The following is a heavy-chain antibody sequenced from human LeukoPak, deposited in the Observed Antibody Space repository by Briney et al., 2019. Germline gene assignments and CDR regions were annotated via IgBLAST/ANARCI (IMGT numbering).Heavy chain of an antibody. CDR2: IYYSGST. D-gene: IGHD3-22*01. CDR3: ARARSYYDSSGYLFDY. V-gene: IGHV4-59*01. J-gene: IGHJ4*02. CDR1: GGSISSYY. Sequence: SETLSLTCTVSGGSISSYYWSWIRQPPGKGLEWIGYIYYSGSTNYNPSLKSRVTISVDTSKNQFSLKLSSVTAADTAVYYCARARSYYDSSGYLFDYWGQGTLVTVSS.